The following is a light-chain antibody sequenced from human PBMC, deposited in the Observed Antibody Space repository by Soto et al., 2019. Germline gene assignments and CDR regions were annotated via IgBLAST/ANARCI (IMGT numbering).Light chain of an antibody. J-gene: IGKJ4*01. CDR1: QTVSSGF. Sequence: EIVLTQSPGTLSVSPGERATVSCRASQTVSSGFLAWYQQKVGQAPRLLIYGASTRATGIPDRFSGSGSGTDFTLTIDRLEPEDFAVYYCHQYYSSPTTLGGRTKVDIK. V-gene: IGKV3-20*01. CDR2: GAS. CDR3: HQYYSSPTT.